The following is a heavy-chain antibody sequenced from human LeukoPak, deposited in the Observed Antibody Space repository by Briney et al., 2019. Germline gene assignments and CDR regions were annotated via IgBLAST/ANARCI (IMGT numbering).Heavy chain of an antibody. CDR1: GYTFTGYY. CDR3: AREYDSSGYSYYGMDV. D-gene: IGHD3-22*01. J-gene: IGHJ6*02. CDR2: INPNSGGT. V-gene: IGHV1-2*02. Sequence: ASVKVSCKASGYTFTGYYMHWVRQAPGQGLEWMGWINPNSGGTNYAQKFQGRVTMTRHTSISTAYMELSRLRSDDTAVYYCAREYDSSGYSYYGMDVWGQGTTVTVSS.